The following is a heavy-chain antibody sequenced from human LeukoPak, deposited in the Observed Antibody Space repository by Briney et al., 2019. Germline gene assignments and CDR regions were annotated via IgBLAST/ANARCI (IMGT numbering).Heavy chain of an antibody. J-gene: IGHJ3*01. V-gene: IGHV3-33*01. Sequence: GGSLRLSYAASRFPFNTYAMHWLRQAPGKGPEWVALICHDGSNINYADSVKGRFTVSRDNSKNTLFLQMNSLGDEDTAVYYCAGDFHDSFDVWGQGTLVTVSS. CDR1: RFPFNTYA. CDR2: ICHDGSNI. CDR3: AGDFHDSFDV.